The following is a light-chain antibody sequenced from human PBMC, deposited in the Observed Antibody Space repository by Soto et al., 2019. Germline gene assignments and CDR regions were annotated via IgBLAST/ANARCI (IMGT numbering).Light chain of an antibody. V-gene: IGLV2-8*01. CDR1: SSDVGGYNY. CDR3: SSYAGSNNLV. CDR2: EVS. J-gene: IGLJ2*01. Sequence: QSVLTQRPSASGSPGQSVTISCTGTSSDVGGYNYVSWYQQHPGKAPKLMIYEVSKRPSGVPDRFSGSKSGNTASLTVSGLQAEDEADYYCSSYAGSNNLVFGGGTQLTVL.